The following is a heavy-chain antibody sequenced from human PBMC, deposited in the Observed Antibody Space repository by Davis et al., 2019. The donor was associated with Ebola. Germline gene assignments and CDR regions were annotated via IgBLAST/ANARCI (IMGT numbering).Heavy chain of an antibody. CDR3: ARVETVFGMDV. D-gene: IGHD4-11*01. J-gene: IGHJ6*02. CDR2: TRNKANSYTT. V-gene: IGHV3-72*01. CDR1: GFTFSDHY. Sequence: SLKISCAASGFTFSDHYMDWVRQAPGKGLEWVGRTRNKANSYTTEYAASVKGRFTISRDDSKNSLYLQMNSLKTEDTAVHYCARVETVFGMDVWGQGTTVTVSS.